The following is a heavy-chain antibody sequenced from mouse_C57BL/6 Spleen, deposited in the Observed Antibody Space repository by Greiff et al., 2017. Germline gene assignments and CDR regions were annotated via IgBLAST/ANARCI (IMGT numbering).Heavy chain of an antibody. Sequence: VQLQQSGTVLARPGASVKMSCKTSGYTFTSYWMHWVKQRPGQGLEWIGAIYPGNSDTSYNQKFKGKAYMELSSLTNEDSAVYYCTTDDYDVYWGQGTTLTVSS. D-gene: IGHD2-4*01. CDR2: IYPGNSDT. CDR3: TTDDYDVY. J-gene: IGHJ2*01. CDR1: GYTFTSYW. V-gene: IGHV1-5*01.